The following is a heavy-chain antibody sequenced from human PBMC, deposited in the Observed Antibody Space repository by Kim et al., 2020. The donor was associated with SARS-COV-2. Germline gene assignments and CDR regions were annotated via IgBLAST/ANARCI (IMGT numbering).Heavy chain of an antibody. CDR2: FDPEDGET. CDR3: ATGGQWGLQQLSLFPFDP. Sequence: ASVKVSCKVSGYTLTELSMHWVRQAPGKGLEWMGGFDPEDGETIYAQKFQGRVTMTEDTSTDTAYMELSSLRSEDTAVYYCATGGQWGLQQLSLFPFDPWGQGTLVTVSS. CDR1: GYTLTELS. D-gene: IGHD3-16*02. V-gene: IGHV1-24*01. J-gene: IGHJ5*02.